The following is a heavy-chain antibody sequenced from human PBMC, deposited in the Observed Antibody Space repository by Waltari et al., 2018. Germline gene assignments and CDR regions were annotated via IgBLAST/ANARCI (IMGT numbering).Heavy chain of an antibody. CDR2: VYTGGSI. CDR3: ARGRITNSNAFDP. J-gene: IGHJ5*02. V-gene: IGHV4-61*02. CDR1: GDSISRDTYW. Sequence: QVQLQESGPGLVAPSQTLSLTCTVFGDSISRDTYWWAWIRQPAGKGLECIGRVYTGGSIDYNPSLRSRITISVDSPKNQFSLKLTSVTAADTAVYYCARGRITNSNAFDPWGQGTLVIVSS. D-gene: IGHD1-20*01.